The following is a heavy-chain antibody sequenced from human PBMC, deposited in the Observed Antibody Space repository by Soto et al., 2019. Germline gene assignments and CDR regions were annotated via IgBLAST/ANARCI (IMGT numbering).Heavy chain of an antibody. CDR1: GCSVSSGGYY. CDR2: IYYSGTT. Sequence: PSETLSLNCPVSGCSVSSGGYYWSWIRQHPGTGLEWIGYIYYSGTTYFNPSLKSRASISLDTSKNEFSLKLTSVTAADTAVYYCARRALPQCINGVCYKDGFWDYWGQGALVTVSS. J-gene: IGHJ4*02. D-gene: IGHD2-8*01. CDR3: ARRALPQCINGVCYKDGFWDY. V-gene: IGHV4-31*03.